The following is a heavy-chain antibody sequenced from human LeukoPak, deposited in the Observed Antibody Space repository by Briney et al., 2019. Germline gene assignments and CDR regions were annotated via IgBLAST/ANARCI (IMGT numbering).Heavy chain of an antibody. CDR1: LDSTTSNF. Sequence: SETLSLTCTVSLDSTTSNFWSWVRQPPGKGLEWIGEIHRGGSPNYNPSLQSRVTISIDRSRNQIALELSSVTAADTAVYYCAREILGGFNPGAYWGQGTLVTVSS. CDR2: IHRGGSP. CDR3: AREILGGFNPGAY. D-gene: IGHD1-14*01. V-gene: IGHV4-4*02. J-gene: IGHJ4*02.